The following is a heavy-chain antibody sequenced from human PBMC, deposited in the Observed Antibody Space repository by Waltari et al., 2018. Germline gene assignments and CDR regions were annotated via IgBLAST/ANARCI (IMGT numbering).Heavy chain of an antibody. D-gene: IGHD3-3*01. CDR2: ISPMFVTA. J-gene: IGHJ4*02. CDR3: ARAANFWSGYYEGDDY. CDR1: GGTFSSYA. V-gene: IGHV1-69*01. Sequence: QVQLVQSGAEVKKPGSSVKVSCKASGGTFSSYAISWVRQAPGQGLEWMGVISPMFVTANYEQKFQGRVTITADESTSTAYMELSSLRSEDTAVYYCARAANFWSGYYEGDDYWGQGTLVTVSS.